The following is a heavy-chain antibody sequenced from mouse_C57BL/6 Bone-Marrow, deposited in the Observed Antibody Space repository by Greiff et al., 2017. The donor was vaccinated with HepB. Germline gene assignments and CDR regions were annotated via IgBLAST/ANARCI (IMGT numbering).Heavy chain of an antibody. Sequence: VKLQQPGAELVKPGASVKLSCKASGYTFTSYWMHWVKQRPGQGLEWIGMIHPNSGSTNYNEKFKSKATLTVDKSSSTAYMQLSSLTSEDSAVYYCARKGITTVVASYYYAMDYWGQGTSVTVSS. CDR2: IHPNSGST. V-gene: IGHV1-64*01. D-gene: IGHD1-1*01. CDR3: ARKGITTVVASYYYAMDY. CDR1: GYTFTSYW. J-gene: IGHJ4*01.